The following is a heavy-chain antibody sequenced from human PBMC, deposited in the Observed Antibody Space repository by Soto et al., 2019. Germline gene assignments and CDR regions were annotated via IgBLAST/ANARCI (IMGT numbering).Heavy chain of an antibody. CDR1: GGSISSYY. D-gene: IGHD2-2*01. CDR3: ARDMAYCSSPSCYRWFDP. Sequence: SETLSLTCTVSGGSISSYYWSWIRQPPGKGLEWIGYIYYSGSTNYNPSLKSRVTISVDTSKNRFSLNLSSVTAADTAVYYCARDMAYCSSPSCYRWFDPWGQGPLVTVSS. J-gene: IGHJ5*02. CDR2: IYYSGST. V-gene: IGHV4-59*01.